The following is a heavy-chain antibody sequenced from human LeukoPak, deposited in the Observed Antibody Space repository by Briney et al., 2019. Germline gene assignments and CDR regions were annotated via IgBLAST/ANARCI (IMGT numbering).Heavy chain of an antibody. CDR2: ISYSGST. Sequence: SETLSLTCTVSGGSISDYYWSWIRQPSGKGLEWIGYISYSGSTDYNPSLKSRVTMSVDTSKNQFSLKLNSVTPADTAIYYCTRDRRDGYNYVDYWGQGTLVTVSS. CDR3: TRDRRDGYNYVDY. V-gene: IGHV4-59*01. D-gene: IGHD5-24*01. CDR1: GGSISDYY. J-gene: IGHJ4*02.